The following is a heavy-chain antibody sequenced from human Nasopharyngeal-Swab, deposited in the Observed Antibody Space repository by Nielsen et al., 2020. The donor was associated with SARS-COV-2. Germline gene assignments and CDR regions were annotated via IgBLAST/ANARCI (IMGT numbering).Heavy chain of an antibody. CDR3: VHSYDFWSGYPPSYYAMYV. D-gene: IGHD3-3*01. CDR1: GFALSTSGVG. V-gene: IGHV2-5*01. CDR2: TYWHVGE. Sequence: SGPTLVKPTQTLTLTCTFSGFALSTSGVGVGWIRQPPGKSLEWLALTYWHVGERYSPSLKSSITLTKDTYKNQVVLTMTNMDSVDTATYYCVHSYDFWSGYPPSYYAMYVWGQGTTVTVSS. J-gene: IGHJ6*02.